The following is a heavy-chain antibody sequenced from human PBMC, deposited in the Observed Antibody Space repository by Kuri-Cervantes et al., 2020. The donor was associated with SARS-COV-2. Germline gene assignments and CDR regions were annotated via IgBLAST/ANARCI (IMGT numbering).Heavy chain of an antibody. Sequence: LSLTCAASGSTFSSYAMSWVRQAPGKGLEWVSAISGSGGSTYYADSVKGRFTISRDNSKNTLYLQMNSLRAEDTAVYYCAKADIVVVPADGGGFDYWGQGTLVTVSS. CDR2: ISGSGGST. J-gene: IGHJ4*02. CDR1: GSTFSSYA. CDR3: AKADIVVVPADGGGFDY. D-gene: IGHD2-2*01. V-gene: IGHV3-23*01.